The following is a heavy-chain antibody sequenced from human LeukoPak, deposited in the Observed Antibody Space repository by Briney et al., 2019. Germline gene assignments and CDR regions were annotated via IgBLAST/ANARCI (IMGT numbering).Heavy chain of an antibody. D-gene: IGHD3-22*01. CDR3: ARRGYYYDSSGYVDY. Sequence: SETLSLTCTVSGGSISSSSYYWGWIRQPPGKGLEWIGSIYYSGSTYYNPSLKSRVTISVDMSKNQFSLKLSSVTAADTAVYYCARRGYYYDSSGYVDYWGQGTLVTVSS. CDR1: GGSISSSSYY. V-gene: IGHV4-39*01. CDR2: IYYSGST. J-gene: IGHJ4*02.